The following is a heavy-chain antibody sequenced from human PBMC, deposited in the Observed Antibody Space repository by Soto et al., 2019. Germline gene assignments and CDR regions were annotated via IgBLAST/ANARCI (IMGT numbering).Heavy chain of an antibody. CDR2: INPNTGGT. CDR3: AGALGYSRGSDYYYGMDV. J-gene: IGHJ6*02. D-gene: IGHD2-15*01. Sequence: ASVDVSFKASWYTFTGYYLHLGLHAPGQWVEWMGWINPNTGGTNYAQKLHGRVTMTRDTSTSTAYMELSSLRSDDTAVYYCAGALGYSRGSDYYYGMDVWGQGATVTVSS. CDR1: WYTFTGYY. V-gene: IGHV1-2*02.